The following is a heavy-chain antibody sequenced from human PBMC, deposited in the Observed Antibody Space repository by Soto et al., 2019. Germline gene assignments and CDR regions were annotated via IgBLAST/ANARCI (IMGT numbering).Heavy chain of an antibody. Sequence: LRLSCAASGFTFSSYSMNWVRQAPGKGLEWVSSISSSSSYIYYADSVKGRFTISRDNAKNSLYLQMNSLRAEDTAVYYCARDFISGSIAELFDPWGQGTLVTVSS. D-gene: IGHD6-6*01. J-gene: IGHJ5*02. V-gene: IGHV3-21*01. CDR1: GFTFSSYS. CDR3: ARDFISGSIAELFDP. CDR2: ISSSSSYI.